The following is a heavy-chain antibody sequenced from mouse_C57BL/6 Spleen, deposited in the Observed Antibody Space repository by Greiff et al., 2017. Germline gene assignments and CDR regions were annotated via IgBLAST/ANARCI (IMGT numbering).Heavy chain of an antibody. CDR2: INPNNGGT. V-gene: IGHV1-26*01. CDR1: GYTFTDYY. J-gene: IGHJ4*01. CDR3: AREGQYAMDY. Sequence: LMEPGASVKISCKASGYTFTDYYMNWVKQSHGKSLEWIGDINPNNGGTSYNQKFKGKATLTVDKSSSTAYMELRSLTSEDSAVYYCAREGQYAMDYWGQGTSVTVSS.